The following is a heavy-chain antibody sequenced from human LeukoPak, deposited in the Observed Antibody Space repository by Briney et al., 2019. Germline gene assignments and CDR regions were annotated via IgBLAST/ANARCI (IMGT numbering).Heavy chain of an antibody. V-gene: IGHV4-4*07. CDR3: ASHYYDSSGYYNYFDY. CDR2: IYTSGST. D-gene: IGHD3-22*01. Sequence: SSETLSLTCTVSGGSISSYYWSWIRQPAGKGLEWIGRIYTSGSTNYNPSLKSRVTMSVDTSKNQFYLKLSSVTAADTAVYYCASHYYDSSGYYNYFDYWGQGTLVTVSS. J-gene: IGHJ4*02. CDR1: GGSISSYY.